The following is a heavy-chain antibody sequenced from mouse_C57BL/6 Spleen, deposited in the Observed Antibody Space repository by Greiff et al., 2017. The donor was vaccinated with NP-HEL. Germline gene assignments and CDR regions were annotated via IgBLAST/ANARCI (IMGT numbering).Heavy chain of an antibody. V-gene: IGHV1-5*01. CDR2: IYPGNSDT. Sequence: EVKLVESGTVLARPGASVKMSCKTSGYTFTSYWMHWVKQRPGQGLEWIGAIYPGNSDTSYNQKFKGKAKLTAVTSASTAYMELSSLTNEDSAVYYCTREGAYYYGSSPDWFAYWGQGTLVTVSA. J-gene: IGHJ3*01. CDR3: TREGAYYYGSSPDWFAY. CDR1: GYTFTSYW. D-gene: IGHD1-1*01.